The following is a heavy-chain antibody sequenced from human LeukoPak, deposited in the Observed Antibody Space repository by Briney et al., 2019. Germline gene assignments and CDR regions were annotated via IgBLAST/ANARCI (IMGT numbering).Heavy chain of an antibody. CDR1: GYSFTTYW. J-gene: IGHJ4*02. V-gene: IGHV5-51*01. D-gene: IGHD2-2*01. CDR3: ARRQGCSSTSCPPDY. CDR2: IYPGDSDT. Sequence: GESLKISCQGSGYSFTTYWIGWVRQMPGKGLECMGIIYPGDSDTRYTPFFQGQVTMSADKSINTAYLQWSSLKASDTAMYYCARRQGCSSTSCPPDYWGQGTLVTVSP.